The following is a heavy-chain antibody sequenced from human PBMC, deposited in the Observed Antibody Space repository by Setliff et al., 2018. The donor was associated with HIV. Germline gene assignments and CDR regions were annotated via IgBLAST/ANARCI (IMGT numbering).Heavy chain of an antibody. CDR2: MYTSGST. D-gene: IGHD3-22*01. Sequence: SETLSLTCSVSGGFINGYYWTWIRQPPGKGLEWIGHMYTSGSTNYNPSLKSRVTISLDTSKNQFSLKLSSVTAADTAVYYCARSDSSGYYPTERHWFDPWGQGTLVTVSS. CDR3: ARSDSSGYYPTERHWFDP. J-gene: IGHJ5*02. CDR1: GGFINGYY. V-gene: IGHV4-59*01.